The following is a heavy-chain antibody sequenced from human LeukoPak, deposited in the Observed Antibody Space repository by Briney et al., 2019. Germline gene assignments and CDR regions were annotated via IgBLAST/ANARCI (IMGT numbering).Heavy chain of an antibody. Sequence: GASVKVSCKASGYTFTNYGISWVRQAPGQGLEWMGWISAYNDNTNYAQKLQGRVTMTTDTSTSTAYMELKSLRSDDTAVYYCVREGETINWFYYFDYWGQGTLVTVSS. CDR3: VREGETINWFYYFDY. D-gene: IGHD1-1*01. CDR2: ISAYNDNT. CDR1: GYTFTNYG. V-gene: IGHV1-18*01. J-gene: IGHJ4*02.